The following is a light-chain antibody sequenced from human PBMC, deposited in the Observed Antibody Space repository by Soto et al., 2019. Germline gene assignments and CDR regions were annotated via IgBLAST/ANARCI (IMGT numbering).Light chain of an antibody. V-gene: IGKV3-15*01. CDR3: QKNNVCLLL. Sequence: EIVMTQSPATLSVSPGERATLSCRASQSVSSNLAWYQQKPGQTPKLLIYVASTRATGIPARFSGSGSGTNFPPTISRLQSDVFAVYYFQKNNVCLLLFGGGTKG. CDR2: VAS. CDR1: QSVSSN. J-gene: IGKJ4*01.